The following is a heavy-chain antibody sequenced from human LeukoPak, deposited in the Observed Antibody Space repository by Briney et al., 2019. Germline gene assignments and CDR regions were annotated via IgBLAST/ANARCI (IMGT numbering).Heavy chain of an antibody. V-gene: IGHV3-23*01. CDR2: ISGSGGST. CDR1: GFTFSSYG. J-gene: IGHJ4*02. D-gene: IGHD3-9*01. Sequence: GGTLRLSCAASGFTFSSYGMSWVRQAPGKGLEWVSAISGSGGSTYYADSVKGRFTISRDNSKNTLYLQMNSLRAEDTAVYYCATMTGPFDYWGQGTLVTVSS. CDR3: ATMTGPFDY.